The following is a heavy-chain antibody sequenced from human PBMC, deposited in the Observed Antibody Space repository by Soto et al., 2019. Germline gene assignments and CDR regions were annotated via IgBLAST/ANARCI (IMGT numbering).Heavy chain of an antibody. CDR3: ARSSLERNWGWFGP. Sequence: SLSLTCTVSGGSISSGDYYWNWIRQPPGKGLEWIGYIYYNGNTYYNPSLKSRITISLDTSKNQFSLKLTSVTAADTAVYYCARSSLERNWGWFGPWGQGILVTVSS. CDR1: GGSISSGDYY. CDR2: IYYNGNT. J-gene: IGHJ5*02. V-gene: IGHV4-30-4*01. D-gene: IGHD7-27*01.